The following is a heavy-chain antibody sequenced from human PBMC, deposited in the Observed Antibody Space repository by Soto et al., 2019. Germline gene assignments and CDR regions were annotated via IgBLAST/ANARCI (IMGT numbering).Heavy chain of an antibody. V-gene: IGHV1-69*13. CDR1: GGTFSIYA. CDR3: ARSSRRAARWYYYYGMDV. J-gene: IGHJ6*02. D-gene: IGHD6-6*01. Sequence: GASVKVSCKASGGTFSIYAISCVGQSPLRGREWMGGIIPIFGTANYAQKFQGRVTITADESTSTAYMELSSLRSEDTAVYYCARSSRRAARWYYYYGMDVWGQGTTVTVSS. CDR2: IIPIFGTA.